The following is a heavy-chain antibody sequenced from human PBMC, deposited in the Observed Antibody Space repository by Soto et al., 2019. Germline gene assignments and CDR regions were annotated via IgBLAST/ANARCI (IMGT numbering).Heavy chain of an antibody. V-gene: IGHV3-72*01. CDR1: GFTFSDHY. Sequence: EVQLVESGGGLVQPGGSLRLSCAASGFTFSDHYMDWVRQAPGKGLEWVGRTRNKANSYTTEYAGSVKGRFTISRDDSKNSLYLQMNSLKTEDTAVYYCARETDDSSGYYYYGMDVWGQGTTVTVSS. D-gene: IGHD3-22*01. J-gene: IGHJ6*02. CDR2: TRNKANSYTT. CDR3: ARETDDSSGYYYYGMDV.